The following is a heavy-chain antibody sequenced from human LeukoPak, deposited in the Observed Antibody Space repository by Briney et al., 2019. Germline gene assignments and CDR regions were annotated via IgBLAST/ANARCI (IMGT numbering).Heavy chain of an antibody. CDR3: ARVVYYYYGMDV. V-gene: IGHV4-4*07. Sequence: SETLSLTCTVSGGSISGYFWSWIRQPAGKGLEWIGRIYSSGSNNYTPSLKSRVTMSLDTSKNHLSLNLSSVTAADTAVYYCARVVYYYYGMDVWGQGTTVTVSS. CDR1: GGSISGYF. J-gene: IGHJ6*02. CDR2: IYSSGSN.